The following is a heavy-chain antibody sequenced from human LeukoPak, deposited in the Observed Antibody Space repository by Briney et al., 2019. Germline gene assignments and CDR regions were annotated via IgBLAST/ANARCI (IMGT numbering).Heavy chain of an antibody. V-gene: IGHV3-33*01. J-gene: IGHJ6*03. D-gene: IGHD2-2*01. CDR3: ARDPRDIVVVPAAENYYYYYMDV. CDR2: IWYDGSNK. Sequence: GRSLRLSCAASGFTFSSYGMHWVRQAPGKGLGWVAVIWYDGSNKYYADSVKGRFTISRDNSKNTLYLQMNSLRAEDTAVYYCARDPRDIVVVPAAENYYYYYMDVWGKGTTVTVSS. CDR1: GFTFSSYG.